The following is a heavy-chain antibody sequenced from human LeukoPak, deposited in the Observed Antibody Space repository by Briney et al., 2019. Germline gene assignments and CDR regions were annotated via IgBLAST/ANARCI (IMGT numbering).Heavy chain of an antibody. CDR3: ARDLFSSCWPELLYYGMDV. CDR1: GFTFSSYG. J-gene: IGHJ6*02. V-gene: IGHV3-33*01. D-gene: IGHD6-13*01. CDR2: IWYDGSNK. Sequence: GGSLRLSCAASGFTFSSYGMHWVRQAPGKGLEGVAVIWYDGSNKYYADSVKGRFTISRDNSKNTLYLQMNSLRAEDTAVYYCARDLFSSCWPELLYYGMDVWGQGTTVTVSS.